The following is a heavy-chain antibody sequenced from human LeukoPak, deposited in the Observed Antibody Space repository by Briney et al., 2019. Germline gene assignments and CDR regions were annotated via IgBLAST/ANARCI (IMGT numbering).Heavy chain of an antibody. CDR2: IYYSGST. D-gene: IGHD6-19*01. CDR1: GGSISTYS. V-gene: IGHV4-59*01. J-gene: IGHJ5*02. CDR3: ARAQISGWLHMFDP. Sequence: SETLSFTCTGGGGSISTYSWTWIRQPPGKGLEWIGNIYYSGSTNYNPSLKSRVTISIDTSKNQFSLKVSSVTAADTAVYYWARAQISGWLHMFDPWGQGTLVTVPS.